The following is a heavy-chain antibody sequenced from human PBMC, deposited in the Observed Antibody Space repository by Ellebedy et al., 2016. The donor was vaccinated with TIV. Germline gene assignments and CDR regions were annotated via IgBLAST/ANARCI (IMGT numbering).Heavy chain of an antibody. Sequence: GESLKISCAASGFTFSSYWMHWVRQAPGKGLVWVSRINSDGSSTSYADSVKGRFTISRDNAKNTLYLQMNSLRAEDTAVYYCARDKLDGYNSDYGMDVWGQGTTVTVSS. CDR1: GFTFSSYW. V-gene: IGHV3-74*01. CDR2: INSDGSST. J-gene: IGHJ6*02. D-gene: IGHD5-24*01. CDR3: ARDKLDGYNSDYGMDV.